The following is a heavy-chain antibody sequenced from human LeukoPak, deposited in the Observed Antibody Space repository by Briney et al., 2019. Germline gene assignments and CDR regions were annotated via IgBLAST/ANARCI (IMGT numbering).Heavy chain of an antibody. CDR3: ARVGDSSGYYTQYYYMDV. CDR1: GGSISSYY. D-gene: IGHD3-22*01. CDR2: IYYSGST. J-gene: IGHJ6*03. V-gene: IGHV4-59*01. Sequence: PSETLSLTCTVSGGSISSYYWSWIRQPPGKGLEWIGYIYYSGSTNYNPSLKSRVTISVDTSKNQFSLKLSSVTAADTAMYYCARVGDSSGYYTQYYYMDVWGKGTTVTISS.